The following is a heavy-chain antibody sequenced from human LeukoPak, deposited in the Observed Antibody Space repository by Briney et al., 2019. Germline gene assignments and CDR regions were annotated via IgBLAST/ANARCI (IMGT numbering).Heavy chain of an antibody. CDR3: ARAKRPYDYGFDY. V-gene: IGHV4-59*12. CDR1: GGSINNSY. Sequence: PSETLSLTCTVSGGSINNSYWTWIRQPPGKGLEWIGHIYYSGSTYYNPSLKSRVTISVDTSKNQFSLKLSSVTAADTAVYYCARAKRPYDYGFDYWGQGTLVTVSS. CDR2: IYYSGST. J-gene: IGHJ4*02. D-gene: IGHD4-17*01.